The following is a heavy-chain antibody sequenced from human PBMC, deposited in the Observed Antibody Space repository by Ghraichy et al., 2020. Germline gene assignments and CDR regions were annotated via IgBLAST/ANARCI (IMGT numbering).Heavy chain of an antibody. CDR3: ARDIYNTAGRGFAY. Sequence: GGSLRLSCAASGFTFSSYSMNWVRQAPGKGLEWVSYITSSKSIIYYADSVKGRFTISRDNAKNSLYLQMNSLRDEDTAVYYCARDIYNTAGRGFAYWGQGTLVTVSS. CDR2: ITSSKSII. D-gene: IGHD1-14*01. CDR1: GFTFSSYS. V-gene: IGHV3-48*02. J-gene: IGHJ4*02.